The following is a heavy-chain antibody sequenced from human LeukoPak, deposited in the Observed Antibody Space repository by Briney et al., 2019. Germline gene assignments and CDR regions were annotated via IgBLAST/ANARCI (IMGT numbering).Heavy chain of an antibody. CDR1: GFTLSSYN. Sequence: PGGSLRLSCVASGFTLSSYNMKWVRQAPGKRLEWVSSISWRSSDIEYADSVKGRFTISRDIDKKSLYLQMNSLRVEDTAVYYCARDEGGSSWWFVGAGNFDYWGQGTLVTVSS. V-gene: IGHV3-21*01. CDR3: ARDEGGSSWWFVGAGNFDY. J-gene: IGHJ4*02. D-gene: IGHD6-13*01. CDR2: ISWRSSDI.